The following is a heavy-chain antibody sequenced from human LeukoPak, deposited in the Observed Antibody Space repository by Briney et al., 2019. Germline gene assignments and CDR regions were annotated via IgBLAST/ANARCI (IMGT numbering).Heavy chain of an antibody. CDR1: GYTFTSYG. V-gene: IGHV1-18*01. CDR2: ISAYNGNT. Sequence: ASVKVSCKASGYTFTSYGISWVRQAPGQGLEWMGWISAYNGNTNYAQKFQGRVTMTTDTSTSTAYMELRSLRSEDTAVYYCARVRNSGFRYVDSWGQGTLVTVSS. J-gene: IGHJ4*02. D-gene: IGHD5-12*01. CDR3: ARVRNSGFRYVDS.